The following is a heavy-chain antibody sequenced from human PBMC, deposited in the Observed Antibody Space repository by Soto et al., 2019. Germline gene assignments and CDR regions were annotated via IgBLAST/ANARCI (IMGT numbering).Heavy chain of an antibody. J-gene: IGHJ6*02. CDR1: GYTFTDLS. CDR2: FNPEDGET. D-gene: IGHD1-7*01. V-gene: IGHV1-24*01. Sequence: ASVKVSCKASGYTFTDLSMHWVRQAPGKGLEWMGGFNPEDGETIYAQKFQGRVTMTEDTSTDTAYMELSSLRSEDTAVYYFATESRNSYYYYYGMDVWGQGTTVTVSS. CDR3: ATESRNSYYYYYGMDV.